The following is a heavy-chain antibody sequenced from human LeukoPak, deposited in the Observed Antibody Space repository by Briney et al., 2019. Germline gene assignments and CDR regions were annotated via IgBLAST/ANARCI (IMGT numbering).Heavy chain of an antibody. J-gene: IGHJ3*02. V-gene: IGHV3-20*04. CDR1: GFTFSNAW. CDR3: ARDLIAVAAGLPPTRGAFDI. Sequence: PGGFLRLSCAASGFTFSNAWMSWVRQAPGKGLEWVSGINWNGGSTGYADSVKGRFTISRDNAKNSLYLQMNSLRAEDTALYYCARDLIAVAAGLPPTRGAFDIWGQGTMVTVSS. CDR2: INWNGGST. D-gene: IGHD6-19*01.